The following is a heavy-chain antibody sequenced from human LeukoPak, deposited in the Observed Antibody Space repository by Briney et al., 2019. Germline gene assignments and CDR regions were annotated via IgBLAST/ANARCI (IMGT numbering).Heavy chain of an antibody. CDR2: IYTSGST. V-gene: IGHV4-4*07. Sequence: SETLSLTCTVSGGSISSYYWSWIRQPAGKGLEWIGRIYTSGSTNYNPSLKSRVTMSVDTSKNQFSLKLSSVTAADTAVYYCARDRSATYYYDSSGYYYYYFDYWGQGTLVTVSS. CDR3: ARDRSATYYYDSSGYYYYYFDY. CDR1: GGSISSYY. J-gene: IGHJ4*02. D-gene: IGHD3-22*01.